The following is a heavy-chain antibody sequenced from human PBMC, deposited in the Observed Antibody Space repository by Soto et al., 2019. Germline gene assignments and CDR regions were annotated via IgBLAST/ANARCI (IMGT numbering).Heavy chain of an antibody. J-gene: IGHJ6*02. Sequence: QLQLLESGPGRVKPSETLSRSCAVSGGSISTNRYYWGCVRQPPGKGLEWIGSIYSGGGTAYNPSLESRVTISIDTLKNQCSLKLSSVAAADTAVYYCARLGRGYSTVFGLDVWGQGATFTVSS. CDR2: IYSGGGT. CDR3: ARLGRGYSTVFGLDV. CDR1: GGSISTNRYY. V-gene: IGHV4-39*01. D-gene: IGHD2-8*01.